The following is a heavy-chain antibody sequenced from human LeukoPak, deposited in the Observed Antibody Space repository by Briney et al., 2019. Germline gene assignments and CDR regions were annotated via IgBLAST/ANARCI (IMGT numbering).Heavy chain of an antibody. Sequence: GGSLRLSCAASGFTFRSYGMHWVRQAPGKGLEWVSYISSSGSTIYYADSVKGRFTISRDNAKNSLYLQMNSLRAEDTAVYYCARWEGYYYYMDVWGKGTTVTVSS. V-gene: IGHV3-48*04. CDR1: GFTFRSYG. CDR2: ISSSGSTI. CDR3: ARWEGYYYYMDV. J-gene: IGHJ6*03. D-gene: IGHD1-26*01.